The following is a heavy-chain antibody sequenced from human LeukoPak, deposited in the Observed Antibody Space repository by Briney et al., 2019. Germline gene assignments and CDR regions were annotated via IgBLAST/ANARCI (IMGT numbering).Heavy chain of an antibody. Sequence: GGSLRLSCAASEFTYGMNWVRQAPGKGLERVSAISSSGSNTYYADSVKGRFTISRDNSKNTLYLQMNSLRAEDTAVYYCARRHYYGSGSYSIYYYYYGMDVWGQGTTVTVSS. CDR3: ARRHYYGSGSYSIYYYYYGMDV. V-gene: IGHV3-23*01. J-gene: IGHJ6*02. CDR1: EFTYG. CDR2: ISSSGSNT. D-gene: IGHD3-10*01.